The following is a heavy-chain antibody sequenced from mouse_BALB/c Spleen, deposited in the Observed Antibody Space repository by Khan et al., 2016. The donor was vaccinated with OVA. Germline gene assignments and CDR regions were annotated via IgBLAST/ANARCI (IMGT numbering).Heavy chain of an antibody. D-gene: IGHD4-1*01. V-gene: IGHV5-6*01. CDR3: ASRVSGSFAY. Sequence: EVQLVESGGDLVKPGGSLKLSCAASGFTFSSYSMTWVRQTPDKRLEWIASISSDGDYTYYPDSVTGRFTISRDNAKNAQFMQMSGLKSEDSAMSCGASRVSGSFAYWGQGTLVTVSA. CDR2: ISSDGDYT. CDR1: GFTFSSYS. J-gene: IGHJ3*01.